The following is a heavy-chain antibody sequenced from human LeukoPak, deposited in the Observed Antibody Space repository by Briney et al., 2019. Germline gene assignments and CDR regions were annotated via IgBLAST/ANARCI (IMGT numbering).Heavy chain of an antibody. CDR1: GGSISSYY. Sequence: SETLSLTCTVSGGSISSYYWSWIRQPAGKGLEWIGRIYTSGSTNYNPSLKSRVTMSVDTSKNRFSLKLSSVTAADTAVYYCARGAVAGTYYGMDVWGQGTTVTVSS. CDR3: ARGAVAGTYYGMDV. D-gene: IGHD6-19*01. V-gene: IGHV4-4*07. J-gene: IGHJ6*02. CDR2: IYTSGST.